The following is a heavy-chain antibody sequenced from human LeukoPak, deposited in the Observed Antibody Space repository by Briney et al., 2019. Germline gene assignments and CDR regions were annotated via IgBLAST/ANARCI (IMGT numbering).Heavy chain of an antibody. CDR2: IYHSGST. CDR3: ARLHQLPYLLNYYGMDD. D-gene: IGHD2-2*01. CDR1: GGSISSSNW. J-gene: IGHJ6*02. V-gene: IGHV4-4*02. Sequence: SETLSLTCAVSGGSISSSNWWSWVRQPPGKGLEWIGEIYHSGSTNYNPSLKSRVTISVDKSKNQFSLKLSSVTAADTAVYYCARLHQLPYLLNYYGMDDWGQGTTVTVSS.